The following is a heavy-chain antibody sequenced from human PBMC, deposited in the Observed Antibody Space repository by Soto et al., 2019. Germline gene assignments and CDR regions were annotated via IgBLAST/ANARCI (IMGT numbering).Heavy chain of an antibody. CDR2: INPNTGGT. CDR1: GYTFTDYY. Sequence: GASVKVSCKASGYTFTDYYMHWVRQAPGQGLEWMGWINPNTGGTKYAQKFQGRVTMTRDTSISTAYMELSSLRSDDTAVYYCARDWYYFDSSGYSKPVYYYYYGVDVWG. J-gene: IGHJ6*02. D-gene: IGHD3-22*01. CDR3: ARDWYYFDSSGYSKPVYYYYYGVDV. V-gene: IGHV1-2*02.